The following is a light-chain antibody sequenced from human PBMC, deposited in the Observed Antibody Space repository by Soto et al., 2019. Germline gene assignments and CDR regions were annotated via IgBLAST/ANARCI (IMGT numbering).Light chain of an antibody. CDR1: QSVSSF. Sequence: DIQMTQSPSSLSASVGDRVTITCRASQSVSSFLNWYKQQPGKAPKVLIYSTSTLQSGVPSRFSGSGSGAFFTLTISGLQPEDFATYYCQQAYITPPTFGQGTRWISN. V-gene: IGKV1-39*01. CDR3: QQAYITPPT. CDR2: STS. J-gene: IGKJ1*01.